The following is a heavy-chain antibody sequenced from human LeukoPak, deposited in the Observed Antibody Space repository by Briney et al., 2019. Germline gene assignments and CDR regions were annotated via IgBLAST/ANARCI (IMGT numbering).Heavy chain of an antibody. J-gene: IGHJ6*02. V-gene: IGHV3-33*01. CDR3: VRDTSNYGMDV. CDR1: GFTFSSYG. D-gene: IGHD2-2*01. Sequence: PGVSLRRSCVVSGFTFSSYGMHWVRQAPGKGLEWVAVIWYDGSNKYYADSVKGRFTISRDNSKNTLYLQMNSLRAEDTAVYYCVRDTSNYGMDVWGQGTTVTVSS. CDR2: IWYDGSNK.